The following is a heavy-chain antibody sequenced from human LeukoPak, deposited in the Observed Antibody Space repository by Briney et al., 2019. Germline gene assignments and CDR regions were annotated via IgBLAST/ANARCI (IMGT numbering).Heavy chain of an antibody. D-gene: IGHD5-24*01. CDR2: ISSNGGST. CDR1: EFSFSSYA. CDR3: ARKRWEEYFDY. Sequence: GGSLRLSCTASEFSFSSYAMHWVRQAPGKGLEYVSAISSNGGSTYYANSVKGRFTISRDNSKNTLYLQMGSLRAEDMAVYYCARKRWEEYFDYWGQGTLVTVSS. V-gene: IGHV3-64*01. J-gene: IGHJ4*02.